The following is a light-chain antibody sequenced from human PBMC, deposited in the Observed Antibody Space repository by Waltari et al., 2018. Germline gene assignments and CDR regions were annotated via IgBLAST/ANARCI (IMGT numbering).Light chain of an antibody. CDR3: QQTYSAPLS. J-gene: IGKJ4*01. V-gene: IGKV1-39*01. CDR2: ATS. CDR1: QSISTY. Sequence: DIQMTQSPSSLSASVGDRVTITCRASQSISTYLNWYQQIPGKAPKLLIYATSNLQSGVPSRFSGSGSGTHFTLTISSLQPEDLSIYYCQQTYSAPLSFGGGTKVEMK.